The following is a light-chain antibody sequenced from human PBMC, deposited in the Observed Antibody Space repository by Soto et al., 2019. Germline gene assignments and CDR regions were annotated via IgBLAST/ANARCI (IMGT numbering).Light chain of an antibody. J-gene: IGKJ1*01. CDR1: QGISSY. CDR3: QQYDKWPRT. V-gene: IGKV1-8*01. Sequence: AIPMTQSPSSFSASTGDRVTITFRASQGISSYLAWYQQKPGKAPKLLIYGAFILQSGVPSRFSGSGSGTEFTLTISNLQSEDFAVYHCQQYDKWPRTFGQGTKVDIK. CDR2: GAF.